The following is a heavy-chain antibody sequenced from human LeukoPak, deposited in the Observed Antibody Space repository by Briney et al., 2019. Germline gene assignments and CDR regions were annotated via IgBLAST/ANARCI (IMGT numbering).Heavy chain of an antibody. V-gene: IGHV3-23*01. Sequence: PGGSLRLSCAASGFTFSSYGMHWVRQAPGKGLEWVSAISGSGGSTYYADSVKGRFTISRDNSKNTLYLQMNSLRAEDTAVYYCAKGSTTPGHFDYWGQGTLVTVSS. CDR1: GFTFSSYG. CDR3: AKGSTTPGHFDY. CDR2: ISGSGGST. D-gene: IGHD2-2*01. J-gene: IGHJ4*02.